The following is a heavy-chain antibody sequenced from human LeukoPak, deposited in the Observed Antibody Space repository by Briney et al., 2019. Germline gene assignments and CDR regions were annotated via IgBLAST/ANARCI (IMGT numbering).Heavy chain of an antibody. V-gene: IGHV3-23*01. CDR2: ISGSGGST. CDR1: GFTFSSYA. Sequence: GGSLRLSCAASGFTFSSYAMSWVRQAPGKGLEWGSAISGSGGSTYYADSVRGRFTISRDNSKNTLYLQMNSLRAEDTAVYYCAKGDSSSYDYWGQGTLVTVSS. J-gene: IGHJ4*02. CDR3: AKGDSSSYDY. D-gene: IGHD6-13*01.